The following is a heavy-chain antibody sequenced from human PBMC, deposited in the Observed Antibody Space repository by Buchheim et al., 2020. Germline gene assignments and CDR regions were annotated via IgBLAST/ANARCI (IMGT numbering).Heavy chain of an antibody. J-gene: IGHJ4*02. CDR1: GYTFTSYG. CDR2: ISGYNGNT. D-gene: IGHD2-2*01. CDR3: ARDPAGYCSSTSCYPGSYFDY. Sequence: QVQLVQSGAEVKKPGASVKVSCKASGYTFTSYGISWVRQAPGQGLEWMGWISGYNGNTHYAQKLQGRVTMTTDTSTSTASMELRSLRSDDTDVYYCARDPAGYCSSTSCYPGSYFDYWGQGTL. V-gene: IGHV1-18*01.